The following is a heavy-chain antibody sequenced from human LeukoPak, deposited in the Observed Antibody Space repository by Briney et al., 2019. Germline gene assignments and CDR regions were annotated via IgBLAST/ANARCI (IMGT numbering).Heavy chain of an antibody. CDR2: IYYSGST. CDR1: GGSISSYS. D-gene: IGHD2-15*01. CDR3: ARVSRGSTKSNYYYGMDV. J-gene: IGHJ6*02. Sequence: SETLSLTCTVSGGSISSYSWSWIRQPPGKGLEWIGYIYYSGSTNYNPSLKSRVTISVDTSKNQFSLKLSSVTAADTAVYYCARVSRGSTKSNYYYGMDVWGQGTTVTVSS. V-gene: IGHV4-59*01.